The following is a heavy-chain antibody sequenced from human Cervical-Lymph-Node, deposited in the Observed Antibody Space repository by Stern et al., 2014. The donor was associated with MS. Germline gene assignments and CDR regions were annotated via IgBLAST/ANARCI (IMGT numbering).Heavy chain of an antibody. V-gene: IGHV1-3*01. Sequence: QLVQSGAEVKKPGASVHVSCQASGYAFTKYAIHWVRQAPGQRLQWMGWIYGGNGNTKYSQTFQGRVTFTQDTSATTAYMEVRSLRSDDTAVYYCARATHYDPQPRDFYYGMDVWGQGTTVIVSS. CDR2: IYGGNGNT. CDR3: ARATHYDPQPRDFYYGMDV. D-gene: IGHD3-16*01. J-gene: IGHJ6*02. CDR1: GYAFTKYA.